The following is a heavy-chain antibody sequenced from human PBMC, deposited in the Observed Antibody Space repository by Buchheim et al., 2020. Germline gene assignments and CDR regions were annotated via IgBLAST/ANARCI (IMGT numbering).Heavy chain of an antibody. CDR3: ARDGSSALIYYYYYYGMDV. J-gene: IGHJ6*02. D-gene: IGHD6-6*01. CDR1: GFTFSSYW. Sequence: EVQLVESGGGLVQPGGSLRLSCAASGFTFSSYWMSWVCQAQGKGLEWVANIKQDGSEKYYVDSVKGGCTITRDKAKKSLYLQMNSLRAEDTAVYYCARDGSSALIYYYYYYGMDVWGQGTT. V-gene: IGHV3-7*01. CDR2: IKQDGSEK.